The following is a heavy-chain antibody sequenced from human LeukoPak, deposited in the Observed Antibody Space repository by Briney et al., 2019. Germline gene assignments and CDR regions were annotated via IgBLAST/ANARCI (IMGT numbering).Heavy chain of an antibody. CDR1: GFTFSSYA. CDR3: AKDHRSGWYFDY. Sequence: GGSLRLSCAASGFTFSSYAMSWVRQAPGKGLEWVSAISGSGGSTYYADSVKGRFTISRDNSKNTLYLQMNSLRAEDAAVYYCAKDHRSGWYFDYWGQGTLVTVSS. V-gene: IGHV3-23*01. D-gene: IGHD6-19*01. J-gene: IGHJ4*02. CDR2: ISGSGGST.